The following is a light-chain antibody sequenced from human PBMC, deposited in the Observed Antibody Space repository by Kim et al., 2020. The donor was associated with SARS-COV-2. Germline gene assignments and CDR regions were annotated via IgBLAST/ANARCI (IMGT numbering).Light chain of an antibody. CDR2: KAS. V-gene: IGKV1-5*03. Sequence: DIQMTQSPSTLSASVGDRVTITCRASQSISSWLAWYQQKPGKAPKLLIYKASSLESGVPSRFSGSGSGTEFTLTISSLQPDEFATYYCQQYNSYLWTFGQGTKV. J-gene: IGKJ1*01. CDR3: QQYNSYLWT. CDR1: QSISSW.